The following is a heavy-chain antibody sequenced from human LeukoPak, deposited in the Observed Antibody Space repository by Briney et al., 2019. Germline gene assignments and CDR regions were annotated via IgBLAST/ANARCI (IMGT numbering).Heavy chain of an antibody. J-gene: IGHJ5*02. D-gene: IGHD1-20*01. CDR3: AKDPYNWNPPNWFDP. V-gene: IGHV1-69*13. CDR2: IIPIFGTA. Sequence: ASVKVSCKASGGTFSSYAISWVRQAPGQGLEWMGGIIPIFGTANYAQKFQGRVTITADESTSTAYMELSSLRSEDTAVYYCAKDPYNWNPPNWFDPWGQGTLVTVSS. CDR1: GGTFSSYA.